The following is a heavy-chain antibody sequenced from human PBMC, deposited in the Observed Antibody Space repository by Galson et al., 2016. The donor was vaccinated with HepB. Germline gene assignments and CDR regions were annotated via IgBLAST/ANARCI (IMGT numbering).Heavy chain of an antibody. J-gene: IGHJ3*01. D-gene: IGHD3-22*01. Sequence: QSGAEVKKPGESLKISCKGSGYRFNTYWIGWVRQMPGKGLEWMGIIYPGDSDTRYSPSFQGQVTISADKSITTTYLHWSSLKASDTAMYLCARLSNYYDSSGYFRVQRAFDVGGQGTRVTVSS. V-gene: IGHV5-51*01. CDR1: GYRFNTYW. CDR3: ARLSNYYDSSGYFRVQRAFDV. CDR2: IYPGDSDT.